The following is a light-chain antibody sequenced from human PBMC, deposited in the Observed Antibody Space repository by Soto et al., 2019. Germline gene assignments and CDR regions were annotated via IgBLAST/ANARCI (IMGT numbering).Light chain of an antibody. CDR1: QSVSSY. CDR2: DAS. CDR3: QQRSNSPPT. V-gene: IGKV3-11*01. Sequence: EIVLTQSPATLSLSPGERATLSCRASQSVSSYLAWYQQKPGQAPRLLIYDASNRTTVIPARFSGSGSATDFPLIISRLDPEDFAVYYYQQRSNSPPTFGEGTKVEIK. J-gene: IGKJ4*01.